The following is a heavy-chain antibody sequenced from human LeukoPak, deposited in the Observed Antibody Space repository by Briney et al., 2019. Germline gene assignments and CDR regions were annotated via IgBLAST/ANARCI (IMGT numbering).Heavy chain of an antibody. J-gene: IGHJ4*01. Sequence: SETLSLTCTVSGGSISSYYWSWIRQPAGKGLEWIGRIYTSGSTNYNPSLKSRVTMSVDKSKNQFSLKLTSVTAADTAVYYCASLLGPLSYNFGFARDYWGQGTLVTVSS. V-gene: IGHV4-4*07. CDR2: IYTSGST. CDR1: GGSISSYY. D-gene: IGHD5-18*01. CDR3: ASLLGPLSYNFGFARDY.